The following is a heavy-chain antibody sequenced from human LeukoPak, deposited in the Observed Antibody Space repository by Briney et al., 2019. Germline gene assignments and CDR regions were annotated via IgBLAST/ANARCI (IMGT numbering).Heavy chain of an antibody. J-gene: IGHJ4*02. D-gene: IGHD5-24*01. Sequence: SVKVSCKTSGGSFRDYTISWVRQAPGQGLEWMGRSVPIFGTANYAHKFQGRVTLSTDESSSTAYMELSSLRSEDTAIYYCARGAGYLHLRAAYFDFWGQGTLITVSS. CDR3: ARGAGYLHLRAAYFDF. V-gene: IGHV1-69*05. CDR1: GGSFRDYT. CDR2: SVPIFGTA.